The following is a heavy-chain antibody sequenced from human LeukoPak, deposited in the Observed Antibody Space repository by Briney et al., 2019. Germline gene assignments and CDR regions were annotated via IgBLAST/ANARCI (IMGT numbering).Heavy chain of an antibody. D-gene: IGHD4/OR15-4a*01. CDR1: GYTFTGYY. CDR3: ARPLLWWPQVGYFDY. J-gene: IGHJ4*02. CDR2: INPNSGGT. Sequence: ASVKVSCKASGYTFTGYYIHWVRQVPGQGLEWMGWINPNSGGTNYAQNFQGRVTMTRDTSISTAYMELSRLTSDDTAVYYCARPLLWWPQVGYFDYWGQGTLVTVSS. V-gene: IGHV1-2*02.